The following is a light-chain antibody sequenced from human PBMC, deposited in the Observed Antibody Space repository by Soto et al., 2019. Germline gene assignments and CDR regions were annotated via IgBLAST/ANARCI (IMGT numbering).Light chain of an antibody. CDR1: QSITAT. J-gene: IGKJ5*01. Sequence: DIRMNQSTLSLSAALGVTVTITCRASQSITATLAWYQQKSGQAPRLLIYGASSRATGVPARFSGTGSGTDFTLTISRLEPEDFAIYYCQQYSNSPLSFGQGTRLEIK. CDR2: GAS. V-gene: IGKV3D-15*01. CDR3: QQYSNSPLS.